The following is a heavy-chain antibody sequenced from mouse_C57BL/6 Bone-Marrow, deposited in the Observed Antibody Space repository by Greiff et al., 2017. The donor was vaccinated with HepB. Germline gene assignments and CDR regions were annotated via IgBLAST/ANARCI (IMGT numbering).Heavy chain of an antibody. CDR1: GYTFTDYY. CDR2: INPNNGGT. D-gene: IGHD1-1*01. J-gene: IGHJ2*01. CDR3: ASIMSRYFDY. V-gene: IGHV1-26*01. Sequence: VQLQQSGPELVKPGASVKISCKASGYTFTDYYMNWVKQSHGKSLEWIGDINPNNGGTSYNQKFKGKATLTVDKSSSTAYMELRSLTSEDSAVYYCASIMSRYFDYWGQGTTLTVSS.